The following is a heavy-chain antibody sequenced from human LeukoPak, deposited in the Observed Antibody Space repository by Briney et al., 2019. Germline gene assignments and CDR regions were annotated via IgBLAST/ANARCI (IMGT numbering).Heavy chain of an antibody. D-gene: IGHD5-12*01. CDR1: GYNFMKYW. Sequence: GESLKISRQTSGYNFMKYWIAWVRQVPGKGLEWMGIIYPGDSDIRYSPSFQGQVTISADESITTAYLQWSSLKASDTAIYYCARHFGYRGYDGDYWGQGTLVTVSS. CDR2: IYPGDSDI. J-gene: IGHJ4*02. V-gene: IGHV5-51*01. CDR3: ARHFGYRGYDGDY.